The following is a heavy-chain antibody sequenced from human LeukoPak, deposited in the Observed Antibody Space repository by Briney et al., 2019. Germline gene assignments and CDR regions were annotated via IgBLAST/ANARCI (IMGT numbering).Heavy chain of an antibody. D-gene: IGHD3-22*01. CDR1: GFTFSSYE. J-gene: IGHJ1*01. CDR2: IYYSGST. CDR3: ARGDSSGYHREYFQH. V-gene: IGHV4-39*07. Sequence: GSLRLSCAASGFTFSSYEMNWVRQPPGKGLEWIGSIYYSGSTYYNPSLKSRVTISVDTSKNQLSLKLSSVTAADTAFYYCARGDSSGYHREYFQHWGQGTLVTVSS.